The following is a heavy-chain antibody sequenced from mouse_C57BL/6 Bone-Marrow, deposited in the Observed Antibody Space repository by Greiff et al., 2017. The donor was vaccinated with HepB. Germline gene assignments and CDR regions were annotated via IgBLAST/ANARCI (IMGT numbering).Heavy chain of an antibody. CDR3: ATTAGYAMEY. Sequence: QVQLQQPGAELVKPGASVKLSCKASGYTFTSYWMQWVKQRPGQGLEWIGEIDPSDSYTNYNQKFKGKATLTVDTSSSTAYMQLSSLTSEDSAVYYCATTAGYAMEYWGQGTSVTVSS. J-gene: IGHJ4*01. V-gene: IGHV1-50*01. CDR1: GYTFTSYW. CDR2: IDPSDSYT. D-gene: IGHD5-5*01.